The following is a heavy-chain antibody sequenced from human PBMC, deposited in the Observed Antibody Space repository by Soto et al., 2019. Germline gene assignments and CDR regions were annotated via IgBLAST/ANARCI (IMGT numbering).Heavy chain of an antibody. D-gene: IGHD3-3*01. V-gene: IGHV3-23*01. J-gene: IGHJ4*02. CDR3: AKGAVTGMVIIHFDY. CDR2: ITSSGGST. CDR1: GFIFSSYG. Sequence: GGSLKLSCTASGFIFSSYGMNWVRQAPGKGLEWVSSITSSGGSTYYADSVKGRFTISRDSSKNTVYLHMDSLRAEDTAVYYCAKGAVTGMVIIHFDYWGQGTLVTVSS.